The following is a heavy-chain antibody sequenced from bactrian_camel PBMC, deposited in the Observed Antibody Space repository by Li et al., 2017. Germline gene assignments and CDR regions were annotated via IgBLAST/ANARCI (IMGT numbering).Heavy chain of an antibody. CDR3: GAGWSYGVGTLLRRHYNY. CDR2: IVTLGGTT. D-gene: IGHD5*01. CDR1: GAIEGTNC. V-gene: IGHV3S54*01. J-gene: IGHJ4*01. Sequence: HVQLVESGGGSVQAGGSLRLSCEVSGAIEGTNCIGWFRQYPGKEREGVAAIVTLGGTTYYDDSVTGRFTISQDNAKKTTYLQMDHLKTEDTAIYYCGAGWSYGVGTLLRRHYNYWGQGTQVTVS.